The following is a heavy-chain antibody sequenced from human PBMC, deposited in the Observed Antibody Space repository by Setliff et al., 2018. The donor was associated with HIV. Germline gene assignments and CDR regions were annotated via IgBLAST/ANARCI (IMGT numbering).Heavy chain of an antibody. CDR2: IYHSGST. V-gene: IGHV4-38-2*01. D-gene: IGHD3-3*01. CDR3: ARGLTIFGVATPGIYSFMDV. J-gene: IGHJ6*03. Sequence: SETLSLTCAVSGYSISSGFYWGWIRQPPGKGLEWIGTIYHSGSTYYNPSLKSRVTISVDTSEKQVSLKLNSVTAADTAVYYCARGLTIFGVATPGIYSFMDVWGKGTTVTVSS. CDR1: GYSISSGFY.